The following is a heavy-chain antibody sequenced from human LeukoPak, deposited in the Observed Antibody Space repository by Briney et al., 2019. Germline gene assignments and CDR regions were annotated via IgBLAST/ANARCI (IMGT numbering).Heavy chain of an antibody. D-gene: IGHD6-6*01. CDR3: AKDLREYTSSPRNAFHI. CDR2: ISSSGGYT. CDR1: GFTFSSYA. J-gene: IGHJ3*02. Sequence: GGSLRLSCAASGFTFSSYAMSWVRQAPGEGLEWVSTISSSGGYTYYADSVKGRFTISRDNSKNTLYLLLNSLRAEDTAVYYCAKDLREYTSSPRNAFHIWGQGTMVTVSS. V-gene: IGHV3-23*01.